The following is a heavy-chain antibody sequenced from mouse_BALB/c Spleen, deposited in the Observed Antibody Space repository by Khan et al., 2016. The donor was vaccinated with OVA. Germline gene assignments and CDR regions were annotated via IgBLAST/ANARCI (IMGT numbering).Heavy chain of an antibody. CDR1: GYIFTNYG. CDR2: INTYTGEP. D-gene: IGHD2-10*01. J-gene: IGHJ4*01. Sequence: QIQLVQSGPELKKPGETVKISCKASGYIFTNYGMNWVKQSPGKALKWMGWINTYTGEPTYADDFKGRFAFSLATSASTAYLQINNLKNEDTATYFCARPPYFSYTLDYWGQGTSVTVSS. V-gene: IGHV9-3-1*01. CDR3: ARPPYFSYTLDY.